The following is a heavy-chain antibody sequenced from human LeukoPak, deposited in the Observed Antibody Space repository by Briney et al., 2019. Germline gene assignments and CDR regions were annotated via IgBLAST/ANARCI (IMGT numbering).Heavy chain of an antibody. CDR3: AKDSGSYSGHYYYMDV. CDR2: ISWNSGSI. Sequence: GGSLRLSCAASGFTFEEYAMQRVRQAPGRGLEWVSGISWNSGSIGYADSVKGRFTISRDNAKNSLYLQMNSLRAEDTALYYCAKDSGSYSGHYYYMDVWGKGTTVTVSS. V-gene: IGHV3-9*01. J-gene: IGHJ6*03. CDR1: GFTFEEYA. D-gene: IGHD1-26*01.